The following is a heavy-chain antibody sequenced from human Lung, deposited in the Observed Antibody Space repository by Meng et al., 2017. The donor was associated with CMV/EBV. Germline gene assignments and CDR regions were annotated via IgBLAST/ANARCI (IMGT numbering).Heavy chain of an antibody. V-gene: IGHV3-21*01. J-gene: IGHJ6*02. CDR3: ARDFGPRSSAYFAIYYFYALDA. CDR1: GFRSRGYS. Sequence: GGSLRLSCAASGFRSRGYSMNGVRQVRGRGRECVSSISSSGSYIYYADTVKGRFTISRDNAQNSLYLKMNSLRAEDTAAYYCARDFGPRSSAYFAIYYFYALDAWGRETMVTVSS. CDR2: ISSSGSYI. D-gene: IGHD2-21*01.